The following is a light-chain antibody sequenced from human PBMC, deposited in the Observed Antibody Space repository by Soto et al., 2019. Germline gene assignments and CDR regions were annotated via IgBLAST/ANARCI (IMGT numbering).Light chain of an antibody. CDR2: DAS. CDR3: QQRTDSPPWT. J-gene: IGKJ1*01. V-gene: IGKV3-11*01. CDR1: QSIGLA. Sequence: EIVLTQAPATLSLSPGERATVACRASQSIGLAIAWYQHKPGQAPRLLIFDASQSATGIPARFRGSGSGTDFTLAIGSLEPEDFSLYYCQQRTDSPPWTFGQGTKVESK.